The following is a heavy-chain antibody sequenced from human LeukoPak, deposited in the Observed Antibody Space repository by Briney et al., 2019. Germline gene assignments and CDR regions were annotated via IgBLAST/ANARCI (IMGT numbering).Heavy chain of an antibody. D-gene: IGHD2-2*01. J-gene: IGHJ6*03. CDR1: GGSISSGSYY. Sequence: SETLSLTCSVSGGSISSGSYYWSWIRQPAGKALEWIGRIYTSGSTGYNPSLKSRVTMSVDTSKNQFSLKLSSVTAADTAVYYCARDRIVVVPAAVYYMDVWGKGTTVTVSS. V-gene: IGHV4-61*02. CDR3: ARDRIVVVPAAVYYMDV. CDR2: IYTSGST.